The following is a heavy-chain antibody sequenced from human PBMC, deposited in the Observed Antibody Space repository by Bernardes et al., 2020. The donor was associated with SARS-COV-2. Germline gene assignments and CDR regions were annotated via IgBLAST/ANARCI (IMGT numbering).Heavy chain of an antibody. CDR1: GGSISSSNYF. CDR2: LSFDGTA. CDR3: ADYTSGRNL. V-gene: IGHV4-39*01. J-gene: IGHJ2*01. D-gene: IGHD2-8*01. Sequence: SETLSRTCTVSGGSISSSNYFWGWIRQPPGKGLEWIGTLSFDGTAYYNPSLRSRITISVDASQSQSSLMLTSVTAADTAVYYCADYTSGRNLWGRGTLVTVSS.